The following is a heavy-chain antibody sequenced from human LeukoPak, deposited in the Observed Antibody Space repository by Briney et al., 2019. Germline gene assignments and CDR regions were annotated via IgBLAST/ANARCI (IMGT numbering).Heavy chain of an antibody. CDR1: GYTFTSYG. CDR3: ARRFEQWLADPAFDY. Sequence: ASVKVSCKASGYTFTSYGISWVRQAPGQGLEWMGWISAYNGNTNYAQELQGRVTMTTDTSTSTAYMELRSLRSDDTAVYYCARRFEQWLADPAFDYWGQGTLVTVSS. D-gene: IGHD6-19*01. J-gene: IGHJ4*02. V-gene: IGHV1-18*04. CDR2: ISAYNGNT.